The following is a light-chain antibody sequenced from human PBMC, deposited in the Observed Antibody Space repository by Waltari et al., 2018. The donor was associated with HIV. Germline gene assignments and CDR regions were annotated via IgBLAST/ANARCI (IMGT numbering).Light chain of an antibody. CDR2: QDN. CDR3: QAWDNITAV. Sequence: SYELTQPPSVSVSPGQTASIPCSGDKLGEKFASWYQQKPGQSPVMVIYQDNERPSGIPERFSGSNSGNTATLTISGTQALDEADYFCQAWDNITAVFGGGTKVTVL. J-gene: IGLJ2*01. V-gene: IGLV3-1*01. CDR1: KLGEKF.